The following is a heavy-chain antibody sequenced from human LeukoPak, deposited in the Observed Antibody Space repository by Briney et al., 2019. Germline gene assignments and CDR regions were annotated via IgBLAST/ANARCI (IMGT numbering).Heavy chain of an antibody. CDR2: ISSSSSTI. D-gene: IGHD1-7*01. Sequence: GGSLRLSCAASGFTFSSYSMNWVRQAPRKGLEWVSYISSSSSTIYYADSVKGRFTISRDNAKNSLYLQMNSLRAEDTAVYYCARDHQTGTFDYWGQGTLVTVSS. V-gene: IGHV3-48*01. CDR3: ARDHQTGTFDY. CDR1: GFTFSSYS. J-gene: IGHJ4*02.